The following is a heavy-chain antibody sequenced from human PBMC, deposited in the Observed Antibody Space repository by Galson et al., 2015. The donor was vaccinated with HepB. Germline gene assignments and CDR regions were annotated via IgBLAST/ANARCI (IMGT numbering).Heavy chain of an antibody. D-gene: IGHD6-19*01. CDR1: GYTFTSYG. Sequence: SVKVSCKASGYTFTSYGISWVRQAPGQGLEWMGWISAYNGNTNYAQKLQGRVTMTTDTSTSTAYMELRSLRSDDTAVYYCARDNTNTAVAAPFDYWGQGTLVTVSS. CDR2: ISAYNGNT. V-gene: IGHV1-18*04. CDR3: ARDNTNTAVAAPFDY. J-gene: IGHJ4*02.